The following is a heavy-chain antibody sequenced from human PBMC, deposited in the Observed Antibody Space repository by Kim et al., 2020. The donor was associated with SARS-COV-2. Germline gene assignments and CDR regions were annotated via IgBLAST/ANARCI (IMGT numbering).Heavy chain of an antibody. J-gene: IGHJ4*02. D-gene: IGHD2-21*02. V-gene: IGHV3-33*01. CDR2: IWYDGNKK. Sequence: GGSLRLSCVASGFTFSSHGMHWVRQSPAKGLEWVAVIWYDGNKKYSVDSVKGRFAISRDNSKNTLFLEMNSLRAEDTAVYFCARDAGGGDLNYIDYWGQGTLVSVSS. CDR3: ARDAGGGDLNYIDY. CDR1: GFTFSSHG.